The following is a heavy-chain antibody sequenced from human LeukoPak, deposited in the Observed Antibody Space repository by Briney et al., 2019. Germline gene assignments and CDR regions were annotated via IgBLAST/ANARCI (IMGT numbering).Heavy chain of an antibody. CDR3: ARVTTRYYYYYMDV. D-gene: IGHD4-11*01. Sequence: PSETLSLTCTVSGGSISSYYWSWIRQPPGKGLEWIGYIYYSGSTNYNPSLKSRVTISVDTSKNQFSLKLSSVTAADTAVYYCARVTTRYYYYYMDVWGKGTTVTISS. V-gene: IGHV4-59*01. J-gene: IGHJ6*03. CDR1: GGSISSYY. CDR2: IYYSGST.